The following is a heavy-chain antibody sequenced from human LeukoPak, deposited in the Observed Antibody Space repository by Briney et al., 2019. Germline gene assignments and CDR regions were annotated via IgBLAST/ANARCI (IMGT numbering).Heavy chain of an antibody. CDR2: ISAYNGNT. V-gene: IGHV1-18*01. CDR1: GYTFTNYG. CDR3: ARDRRDYGLAFDP. Sequence: ASVKVSSKASGYTFTNYGISWVRQAPGQGLEWMGWISAYNGNTNYAQKLQGRVTMTTDTSTSTAYMELRSLRSDDTAVYYCARDRRDYGLAFDPWGQGTLVTVSS. D-gene: IGHD4/OR15-4a*01. J-gene: IGHJ5*02.